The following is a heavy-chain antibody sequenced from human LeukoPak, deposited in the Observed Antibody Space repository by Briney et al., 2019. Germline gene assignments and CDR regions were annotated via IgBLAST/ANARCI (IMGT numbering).Heavy chain of an antibody. V-gene: IGHV3-33*08. D-gene: IGHD4-11*01. CDR1: GFTVSSNY. CDR3: ARDAQRGFDYSNSLRY. CDR2: IWSDGTNQ. Sequence: GGSLRLSCAASGFTVSSNYMSWVRQAPGKGLEWVAVIWSDGTNQYYADSVKGRFTISRDDSQKRVYLEMNSLRTDDTAMYYCARDAQRGFDYSNSLRYWGQGTLVTVSS. J-gene: IGHJ4*02.